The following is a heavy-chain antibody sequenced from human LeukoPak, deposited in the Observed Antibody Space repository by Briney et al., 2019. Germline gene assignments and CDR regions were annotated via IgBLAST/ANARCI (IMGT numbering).Heavy chain of an antibody. V-gene: IGHV1-69*13. J-gene: IGHJ3*02. Sequence: SVKVSCKASGGTFSGYAISWVRQAPGQGLEWMGGIIPIFGTANYAQKFQGRVMITADESTSTAYMELSSLRSEDTAVYYCARDRRTKYYDFWSGFWSDAFDIWGQGIMVTVSS. CDR3: ARDRRTKYYDFWSGFWSDAFDI. CDR1: GGTFSGYA. D-gene: IGHD3-3*01. CDR2: IIPIFGTA.